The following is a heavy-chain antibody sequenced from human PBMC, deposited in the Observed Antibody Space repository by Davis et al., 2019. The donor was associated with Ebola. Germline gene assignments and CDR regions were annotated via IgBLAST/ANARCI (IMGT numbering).Heavy chain of an antibody. CDR2: ISYDGSNK. CDR1: GFTFNIYA. CDR3: AREWRWLQLGYFDY. D-gene: IGHD5-24*01. Sequence: GESLKISCAASGFTFNIYAMHWVRQAPGKGLEWVAVISYDGSNKYYADSVKGRFTISRDNSKNTLYLQMNSLRAEDTAVYYCAREWRWLQLGYFDYWGQGTLVTVSS. J-gene: IGHJ4*02. V-gene: IGHV3-30-3*01.